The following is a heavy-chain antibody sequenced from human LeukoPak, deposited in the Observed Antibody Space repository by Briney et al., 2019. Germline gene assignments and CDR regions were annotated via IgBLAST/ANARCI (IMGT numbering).Heavy chain of an antibody. CDR1: GFIFSNYW. CDR3: ARDPVEWEQLLDY. Sequence: GGSQRLSCAASGFIFSNYWMGWVRQAPGKRPEWVANMNKDGSEKYYADSVKGRFTISRDNARNSVYLQMNSLGVEDTAVYYCARDPVEWEQLLDYWGQGTLVTVSS. J-gene: IGHJ4*02. D-gene: IGHD1-26*01. V-gene: IGHV3-7*01. CDR2: MNKDGSEK.